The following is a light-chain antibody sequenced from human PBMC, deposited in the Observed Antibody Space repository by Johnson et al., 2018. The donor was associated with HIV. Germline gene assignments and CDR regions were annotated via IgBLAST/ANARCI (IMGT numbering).Light chain of an antibody. Sequence: QSVLTQPPSVSAAPGQKVTIPCSGSSSNIGKNSVSWYQQLPGTAPKLLIYEKNKRPSGIPDRFSASKSGTSATLVLTGLQTGDEADYYCGTWDSSLSAHFVFGTGTKVTVL. CDR3: GTWDSSLSAHFV. CDR1: SSNIGKNS. J-gene: IGLJ1*01. V-gene: IGLV1-51*02. CDR2: EKN.